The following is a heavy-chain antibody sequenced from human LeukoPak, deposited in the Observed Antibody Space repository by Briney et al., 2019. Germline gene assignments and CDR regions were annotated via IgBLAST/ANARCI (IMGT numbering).Heavy chain of an antibody. J-gene: IGHJ3*02. CDR1: GYTFTGYY. CDR2: INPNSGGT. D-gene: IGHD3-10*01. CDR3: ARMYYYGSGSPLTTPQDAFDI. Sequence: ASVKVSCKASGYTFTGYYMHWVRQAPGQGLEWMGWINPNSGGTNYAQKFQGRVTMTRDMSISTAYMELSRLRSDDTAVYYCARMYYYGSGSPLTTPQDAFDIWGQGTMVTVSS. V-gene: IGHV1-2*02.